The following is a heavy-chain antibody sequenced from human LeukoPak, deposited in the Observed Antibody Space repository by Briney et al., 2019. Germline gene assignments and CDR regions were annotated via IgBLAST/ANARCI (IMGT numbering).Heavy chain of an antibody. CDR1: GGSFSGYY. CDR3: ARGSLLWFGELPTDY. V-gene: IGHV4-34*01. Sequence: SETLSLTCAVYGGSFSGYYWSWLRQPPGKGLEWIGEINHSGSTNYNPSLKSRVTISVDTSKNQFSLKLSSVTAADTAVYYCARGSLLWFGELPTDYWGQGTLVTVSS. CDR2: INHSGST. J-gene: IGHJ4*02. D-gene: IGHD3-10*01.